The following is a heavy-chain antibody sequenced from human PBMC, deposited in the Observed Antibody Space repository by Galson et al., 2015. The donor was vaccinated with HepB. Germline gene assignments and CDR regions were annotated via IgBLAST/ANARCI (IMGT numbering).Heavy chain of an antibody. V-gene: IGHV3-30-3*01. CDR2: ISYDGSNK. Sequence: SLRLSCAASGFTFSSYAMHWFRQAPGKGLEWVAVISYDGSNKYYADSVKGRFTISRDNSKNTLYLQMNSLRAEDTAVYYCARDLGATVFNYWGQGTLVTVSS. D-gene: IGHD5-12*01. J-gene: IGHJ4*02. CDR1: GFTFSSYA. CDR3: ARDLGATVFNY.